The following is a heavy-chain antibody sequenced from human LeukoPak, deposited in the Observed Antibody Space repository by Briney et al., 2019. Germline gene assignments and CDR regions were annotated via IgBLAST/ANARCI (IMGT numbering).Heavy chain of an antibody. CDR1: GFTFSSYA. CDR3: AKGLRNYYYYGMDV. Sequence: GGSLRLSCAASGFTFSSYAMHWVRQAPGKGLEWVAVISYDGSNKYYADSVRGRFTISRDNSKNTLYLQMNSLRAEDTAVYYCAKGLRNYYYYGMDVWGQGTTVTVSS. J-gene: IGHJ6*02. D-gene: IGHD4-17*01. CDR2: ISYDGSNK. V-gene: IGHV3-30-3*01.